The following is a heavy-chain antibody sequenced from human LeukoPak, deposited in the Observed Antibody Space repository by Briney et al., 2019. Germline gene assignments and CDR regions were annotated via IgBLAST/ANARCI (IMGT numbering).Heavy chain of an antibody. Sequence: SETLSLTCAVYGGSFSGYYWSWIRQPPGKGLEWIGEINHSGSTNYNPSLKSRVTISVDTSKNQFSLKLSSVTAADTAVYYCARDGHFTMASGGGGVWFDPWGQGTLVTVSS. V-gene: IGHV4-34*01. CDR1: GGSFSGYY. CDR2: INHSGST. CDR3: ARDGHFTMASGGGGVWFDP. D-gene: IGHD3-16*01. J-gene: IGHJ5*02.